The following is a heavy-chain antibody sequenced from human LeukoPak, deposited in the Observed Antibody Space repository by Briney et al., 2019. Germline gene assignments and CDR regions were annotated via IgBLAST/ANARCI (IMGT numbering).Heavy chain of an antibody. D-gene: IGHD6-13*01. J-gene: IGHJ4*02. CDR3: AREGTYSSSPIDY. Sequence: SVKVSCKASGGTFSSYAISWVRQAPGQGLEWMGGIIPIFGTANYAQKFQGRVTITADESTSTAYMELSSLRSEDTAVYYCAREGTYSSSPIDYWGQGTLVTVSS. CDR1: GGTFSSYA. V-gene: IGHV1-69*13. CDR2: IIPIFGTA.